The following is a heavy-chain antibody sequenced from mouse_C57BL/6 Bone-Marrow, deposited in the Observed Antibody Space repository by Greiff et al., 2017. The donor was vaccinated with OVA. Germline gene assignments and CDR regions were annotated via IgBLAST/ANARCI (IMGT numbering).Heavy chain of an antibody. D-gene: IGHD2-3*01. J-gene: IGHJ4*01. CDR2: IHPNSGST. CDR3: ARDDGYYDYAMDY. V-gene: IGHV1-64*01. CDR1: GYTFTSYW. Sequence: VQLQQPGAELVKPGASVKLSCKASGYTFTSYWMHWVKQRPGQGLEWIGMIHPNSGSTNYNEKFKSKATLTVDTSSSTAYMQLSSLTSEDSAVYYCARDDGYYDYAMDYWGQGTSVTVSS.